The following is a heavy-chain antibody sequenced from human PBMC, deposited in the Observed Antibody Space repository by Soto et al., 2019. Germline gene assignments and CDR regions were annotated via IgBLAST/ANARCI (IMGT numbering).Heavy chain of an antibody. CDR3: AGALGDGYNSGYNYGMDV. D-gene: IGHD5-12*01. V-gene: IGHV1-69*01. Sequence: VQLVQSGAEVKKPGSSVKVSGKASGGTFSSYAISWVRQAPGQGLEWMGGIIPIFGTANYAQKFHGRVTSTADESTGTSYMEVSSLRFEDTAVYYCAGALGDGYNSGYNYGMDVWGQGTTVTVSS. CDR1: GGTFSSYA. CDR2: IIPIFGTA. J-gene: IGHJ6*02.